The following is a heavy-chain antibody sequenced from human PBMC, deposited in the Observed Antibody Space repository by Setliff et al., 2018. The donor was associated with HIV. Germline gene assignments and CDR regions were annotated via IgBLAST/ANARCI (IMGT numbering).Heavy chain of an antibody. D-gene: IGHD6-13*01. Sequence: GGSLRLSCAASGFIFSSYAMTWVRQAPGKGLEWVSTIRGSGSGDTTHYADFVKGRFTISRDNSKNTAYLQMNSLRAEDMAIYYCAREDSSWYGSLDYWGQGTPVTVSS. CDR3: AREDSSWYGSLDY. CDR1: GFIFSSYA. J-gene: IGHJ4*02. CDR2: IRGSGSGDTT. V-gene: IGHV3-23*01.